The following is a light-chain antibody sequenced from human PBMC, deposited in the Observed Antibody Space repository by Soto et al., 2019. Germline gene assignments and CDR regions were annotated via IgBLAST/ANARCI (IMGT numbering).Light chain of an antibody. CDR3: KQYDKYST. CDR2: DAS. J-gene: IGKJ1*01. CDR1: QSISVS. V-gene: IGKV1-5*01. Sequence: QMTQSPSTLSSSLGDTVTITCRASQSISVSLAWYQQKPGKAPNLLIYDASTLQGGVQSRFSGSGSGTEFTLTVTSLQPEDFATYFCKQYDKYSTCGHGTKVDIK.